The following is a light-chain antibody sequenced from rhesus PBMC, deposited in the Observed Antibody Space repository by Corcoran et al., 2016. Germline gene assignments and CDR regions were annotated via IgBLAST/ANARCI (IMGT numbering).Light chain of an antibody. Sequence: EIVMTQSPATLALSPGERATLSCRASQSVSSYLAWYQQKPGQAPRLLIYGASSRAPGIPDRFSGSGYGTEFTLTISSLEPEDGGVYFCLQSSNWPRTFGQGTKVEIK. CDR1: QSVSSY. V-gene: IGKV3-24*04. CDR3: LQSSNWPRT. J-gene: IGKJ1*01. CDR2: GAS.